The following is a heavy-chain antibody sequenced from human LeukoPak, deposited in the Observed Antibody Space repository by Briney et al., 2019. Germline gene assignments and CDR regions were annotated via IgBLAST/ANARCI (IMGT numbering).Heavy chain of an antibody. CDR2: INDDGSST. Sequence: PGGSLRLSCAASGLTFSSHRMHWVRRAPGKGLVWVSRINDDGSSTTYADSVKGRFTISRDNTKNMLYLEMKSLRVEDTAVYYCASTISCLLWGQGTLVTVSS. D-gene: IGHD2-15*01. V-gene: IGHV3-74*01. J-gene: IGHJ4*02. CDR1: GLTFSSHR. CDR3: ASTISCLL.